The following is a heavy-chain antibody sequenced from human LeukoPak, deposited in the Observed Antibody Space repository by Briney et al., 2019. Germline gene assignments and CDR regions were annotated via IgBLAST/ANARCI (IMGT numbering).Heavy chain of an antibody. J-gene: IGHJ6*02. V-gene: IGHV3-72*01. CDR2: IKNKVNTYTT. Sequence: GGSLRLSCAASGFTFSDHYMDWVRQAPGKGLEWVGRIKNKVNTYTTQYAASVQGRFIISRDDSKNSLYLQMSSLKTEDTAVYYCARGLVPYYGVDVWGQGTTVIVSS. CDR3: ARGLVPYYGVDV. CDR1: GFTFSDHY. D-gene: IGHD3-16*01.